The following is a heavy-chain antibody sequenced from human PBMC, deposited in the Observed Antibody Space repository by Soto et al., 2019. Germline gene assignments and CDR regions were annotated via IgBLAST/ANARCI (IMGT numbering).Heavy chain of an antibody. Sequence: APGKGLEWVSFISGSGGITYYADSVKGRFTISRDNSKNTLNLQMNSLRVEDTAVYYCTRAAIKGELLDYWGQGTQVTVSS. CDR2: ISGSGGIT. D-gene: IGHD1-26*01. V-gene: IGHV3-23*01. CDR3: TRAAIKGELLDY. J-gene: IGHJ4*02.